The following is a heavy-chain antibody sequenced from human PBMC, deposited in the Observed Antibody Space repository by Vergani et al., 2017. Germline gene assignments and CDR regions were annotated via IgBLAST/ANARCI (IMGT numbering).Heavy chain of an antibody. Sequence: QVQLVESGGGVVQPGRSLRLSCTPSSFKLGDYGMHWVRQAPGRGLEWVSMTWYEGNNNYYADSVKGRFTISKDISKNTLYRKMNSLRGDDTAVYYCARETRYTPSSLDYWGQGTLVTVSS. CDR2: TWYEGNNN. V-gene: IGHV3-33*01. CDR1: SFKLGDYG. CDR3: ARETRYTPSSLDY. J-gene: IGHJ4*02. D-gene: IGHD2-2*02.